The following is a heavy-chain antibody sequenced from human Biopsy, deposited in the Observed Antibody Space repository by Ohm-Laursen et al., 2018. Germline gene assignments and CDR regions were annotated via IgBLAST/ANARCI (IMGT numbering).Heavy chain of an antibody. J-gene: IGHJ4*02. CDR3: ARDTGTMVRGVLYQ. CDR2: IKWNSGKI. D-gene: IGHD3-10*01. CDR1: GFTFSSYS. Sequence: SLRLSCAAPGFTFSSYSMNWVRQAPGKGLEWVSGIKWNSGKIDYADSVKGRFTISRDNAKNSLYLHMNSLRTEDSAFYYCARDTGTMVRGVLYQWGQGTQVTVSS. V-gene: IGHV3-9*01.